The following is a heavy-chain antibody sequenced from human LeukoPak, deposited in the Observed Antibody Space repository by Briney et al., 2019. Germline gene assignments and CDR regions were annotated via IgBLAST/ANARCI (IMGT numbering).Heavy chain of an antibody. CDR1: GFTFSSYA. CDR3: AKGDYYGSGSYYNVYYFDY. D-gene: IGHD3-10*01. V-gene: IGHV3-23*01. J-gene: IGHJ4*02. Sequence: QAGRSLRPSCAASGFTFSSYAMSRGRQAPGKRLEWVSAISGSGGSTYYADSAKGRFTISRDNSKNTLYLQMNSLRAEDTAVYYCAKGDYYGSGSYYNVYYFDYWGQGTLVTVSS. CDR2: ISGSGGST.